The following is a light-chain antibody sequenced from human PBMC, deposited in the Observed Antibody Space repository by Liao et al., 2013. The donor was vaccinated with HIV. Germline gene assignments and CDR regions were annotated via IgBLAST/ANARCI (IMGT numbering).Light chain of an antibody. V-gene: IGLV3-1*01. CDR3: QAWDSSTAV. CDR2: QDS. Sequence: SYELTQPPSVSVSPGQTASITCSGDLLGDKYACWYQQKPGQSPVLLLYQDSKRPSGIPERFSGSNSGNTATLTISGTQAMDEADYYCQAWDSSTAVFGGGTKLTVL. J-gene: IGLJ2*01. CDR1: LLGDKY.